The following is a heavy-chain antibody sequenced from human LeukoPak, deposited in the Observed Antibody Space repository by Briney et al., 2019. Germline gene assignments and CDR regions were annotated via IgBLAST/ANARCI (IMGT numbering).Heavy chain of an antibody. D-gene: IGHD6-19*01. CDR2: ISYDGSNT. CDR1: GFSISDYD. CDR3: AKLRDTSGWFLDY. V-gene: IGHV3-30*18. Sequence: GGSLRLSCAASGFSISDYDMHWVRQAPGKGLEWVAVISYDGSNTYYEDSVKGRFTISRDNSKNTLFLQMNSLRSEDTAVYYCAKLRDTSGWFLDYWGEGTLVTVSS. J-gene: IGHJ4*02.